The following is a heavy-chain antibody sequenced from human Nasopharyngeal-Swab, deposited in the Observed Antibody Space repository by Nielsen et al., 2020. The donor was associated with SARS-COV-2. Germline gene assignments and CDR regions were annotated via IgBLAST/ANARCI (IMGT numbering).Heavy chain of an antibody. Sequence: GESLKISCAASGFTFSSYDMHWVRQATGKGLEWVSAIGTAGDTYYPGSVKGRFTISRENAKNSLYLQMNSLRAGDTAVYYCARGLGGPTAPWGQGTLVTVSS. D-gene: IGHD2-21*02. CDR3: ARGLGGPTAP. J-gene: IGHJ5*02. V-gene: IGHV3-13*01. CDR2: IGTAGDT. CDR1: GFTFSSYD.